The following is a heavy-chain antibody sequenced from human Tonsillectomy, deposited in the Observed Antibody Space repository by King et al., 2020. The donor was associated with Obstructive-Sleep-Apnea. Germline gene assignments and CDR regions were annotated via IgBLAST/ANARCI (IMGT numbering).Heavy chain of an antibody. CDR3: VRNIWDYDNSGYYPDY. D-gene: IGHD3-22*01. V-gene: IGHV4-59*01. CDR1: GGSMSSYY. Sequence: QLQESGPGLVKPSETLSLSCTVSGGSMSSYYWSWIRQPSGKGLEWIGYIYYSGSTNYNPSLKSRVTISVDTSKNQFSLKLNSVNAADTAVYYCVRNIWDYDNSGYYPDYWGQGTLVIVSS. CDR2: IYYSGST. J-gene: IGHJ4*02.